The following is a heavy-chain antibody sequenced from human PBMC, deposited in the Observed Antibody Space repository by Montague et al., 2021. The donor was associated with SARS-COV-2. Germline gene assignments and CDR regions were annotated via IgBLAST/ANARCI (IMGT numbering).Heavy chain of an antibody. V-gene: IGHV3-48*04. CDR2: ISSSTNII. CDR3: AKDLVLRAARPDALDV. Sequence: SLRLSCPASGFTFSSYSVNWVRQAPRKGLEWISYISSSTNIIYYADSVKGRFTISRDNARNSLYLQMNSLRVDDTAVYYCAKDLVLRAARPDALDVWGQGTVVTVSS. D-gene: IGHD6-6*01. J-gene: IGHJ3*01. CDR1: GFTFSSYS.